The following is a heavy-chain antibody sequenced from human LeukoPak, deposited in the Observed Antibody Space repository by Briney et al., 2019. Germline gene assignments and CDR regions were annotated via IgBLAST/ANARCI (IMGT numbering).Heavy chain of an antibody. J-gene: IGHJ4*02. D-gene: IGHD6-19*01. CDR2: ISAGGDST. Sequence: PGGSLRLSCAASGFTFSINAMSWVRQVPGKGLEWVSSISAGGDSTYYADSVKGRLTISRDNSRNTLSLQMNSLRAEDTAVYYCAKTVAGKQWQFEYWGQGTLVTVSS. CDR3: AKTVAGKQWQFEY. CDR1: GFTFSINA. V-gene: IGHV3-23*01.